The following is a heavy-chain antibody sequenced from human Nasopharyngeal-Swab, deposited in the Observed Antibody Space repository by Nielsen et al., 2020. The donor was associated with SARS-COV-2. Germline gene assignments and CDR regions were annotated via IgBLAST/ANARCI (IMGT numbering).Heavy chain of an antibody. J-gene: IGHJ4*02. CDR2: ISYDGRNK. CDR3: ARVDNYYDSSGNVDY. V-gene: IGHV3-30*04. D-gene: IGHD3-22*01. Sequence: WIRQPPGKGLEWVAVISYDGRNKYYADSVKGRFTISRDNSKNTLYLQMNSLRAEDTAVYYCARVDNYYDSSGNVDYWGQGTLVTVSS.